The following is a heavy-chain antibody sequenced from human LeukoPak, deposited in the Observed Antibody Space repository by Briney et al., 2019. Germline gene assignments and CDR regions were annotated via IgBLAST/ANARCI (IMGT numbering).Heavy chain of an antibody. CDR2: IRYDGSNK. Sequence: GGSLRLYCAASGFTFSSYGMHWVRQAPGKGLEWVAFIRYDGSNKYYADSVKGRFTISRDNSKNTLYLQMNSLRAEDTAVYYCAKDPTPGYSSSWYCRDWGQGTLVTVSS. CDR3: AKDPTPGYSSSWYCRD. CDR1: GFTFSSYG. D-gene: IGHD6-13*01. V-gene: IGHV3-30*02. J-gene: IGHJ4*02.